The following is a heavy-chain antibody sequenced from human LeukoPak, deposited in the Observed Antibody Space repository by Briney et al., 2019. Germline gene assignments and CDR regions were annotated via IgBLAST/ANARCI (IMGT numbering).Heavy chain of an antibody. CDR3: SKDNYDILTGYFDD. J-gene: IGHJ4*02. D-gene: IGHD3-9*01. CDR1: GFTFDDYA. V-gene: IGHV3-9*03. Sequence: GGSLRLSCAASGFTFDDYAMHWVRQAPGKGLEWVSGISWNSGSIGYADSVKGRFTISRDNAKNSLYLQMNSLRAEDMALYYCSKDNYDILTGYFDDWGQGTLVTVSS. CDR2: ISWNSGSI.